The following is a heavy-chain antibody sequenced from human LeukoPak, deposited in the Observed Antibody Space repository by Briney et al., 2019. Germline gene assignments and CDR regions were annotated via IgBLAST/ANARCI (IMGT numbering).Heavy chain of an antibody. V-gene: IGHV4-59*01. CDR2: IYYSGST. Sequence: SGTLSLTCTVSGGSISGYYWSWIRQPPGKGLEWIGYIYYSGSTNYNPSLKSRVTISVDTSKNQFSLKLTSVTAADTAVYYCAREYSSGWYRAFDYWGQGTLVTVSS. D-gene: IGHD6-19*01. CDR3: AREYSSGWYRAFDY. J-gene: IGHJ4*02. CDR1: GGSISGYY.